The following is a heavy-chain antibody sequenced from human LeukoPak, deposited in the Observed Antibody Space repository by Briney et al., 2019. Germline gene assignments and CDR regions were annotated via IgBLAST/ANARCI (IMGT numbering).Heavy chain of an antibody. D-gene: IGHD6-6*01. CDR3: AGVVAAQQAFDI. Sequence: SETLSLTCNVSGGSISSSSYYWGWIRQPPGKGLELIGNIYYSGTTYYNPSLKSRVTISVDTSKNQFSLKLSSVTAADTAVYYCAGVVAAQQAFDIWDQGTMVTISS. V-gene: IGHV4-39*07. CDR2: IYYSGTT. J-gene: IGHJ3*02. CDR1: GGSISSSSYY.